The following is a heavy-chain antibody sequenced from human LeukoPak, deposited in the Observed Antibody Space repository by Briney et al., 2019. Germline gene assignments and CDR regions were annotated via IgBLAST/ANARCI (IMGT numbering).Heavy chain of an antibody. CDR3: ARDQYYYDSSGRFDY. D-gene: IGHD3-22*01. V-gene: IGHV1-18*01. CDR2: ISAYNGNT. J-gene: IGHJ4*02. Sequence: GASVKVSCKASGYTFTSYGISWVRQAPGQGLEWMGWISAYNGNTNYAQKLQGRVTMTTDTSTSTAYMELRSLRSDDTAVYYCARDQYYYDSSGRFDYWGQGTLVTVSS. CDR1: GYTFTSYG.